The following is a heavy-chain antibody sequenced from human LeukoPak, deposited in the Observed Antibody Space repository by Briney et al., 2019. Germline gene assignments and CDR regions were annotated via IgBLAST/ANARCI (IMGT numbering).Heavy chain of an antibody. CDR3: AKDLTTVTTQGDY. D-gene: IGHD4-17*01. CDR1: GFIFSSYS. CDR2: ISTSSIYI. J-gene: IGHJ4*02. Sequence: PGGSLRLSCAVSGFIFSSYSMNWVRQAPGKGLEWVSSISTSSIYIYYADSVKGRFTISRDNSKNTLYLQMNSLRAEDTAVYYCAKDLTTVTTQGDYWGQGTLVTVSS. V-gene: IGHV3-21*01.